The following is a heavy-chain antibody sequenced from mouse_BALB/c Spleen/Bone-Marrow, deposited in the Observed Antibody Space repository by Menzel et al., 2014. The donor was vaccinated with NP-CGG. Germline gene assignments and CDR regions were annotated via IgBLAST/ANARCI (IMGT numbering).Heavy chain of an antibody. V-gene: IGHV5-12-2*01. Sequence: EVQLVESGGGLVQPGGSLKLSCAASGFTFSSYTMSWVRQTPEKRLEWVAYISNGGGSTYYPDTVKGRFTISRDNAKNTLYLQMSSLKSEDTAMYYCAREVLRDYFDYWGQGTTLTVSS. CDR1: GFTFSSYT. D-gene: IGHD1-1*01. CDR2: ISNGGGST. J-gene: IGHJ2*01. CDR3: AREVLRDYFDY.